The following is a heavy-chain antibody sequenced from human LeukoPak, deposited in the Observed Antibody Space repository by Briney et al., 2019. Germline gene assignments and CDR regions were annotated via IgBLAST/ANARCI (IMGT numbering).Heavy chain of an antibody. Sequence: SETLSLTCAVYGGSFSGHYWSWIRQPPGKGLEWIGEINHSGSTNYNPSLKSRVTISVDTSKNQFSLKLSSVTAADTAVYYCASKTLRYFDWSLHYWGQGTLVTVSS. CDR3: ASKTLRYFDWSLHY. J-gene: IGHJ4*02. CDR1: GGSFSGHY. V-gene: IGHV4-34*01. D-gene: IGHD3-9*01. CDR2: INHSGST.